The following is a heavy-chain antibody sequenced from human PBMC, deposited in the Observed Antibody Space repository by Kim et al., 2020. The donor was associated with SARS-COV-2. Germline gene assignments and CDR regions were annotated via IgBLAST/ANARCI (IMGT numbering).Heavy chain of an antibody. Sequence: GGSLRLSCAASGFTFSSYGMHWVRQAPGKGLEWVAVISYDGSNKYYADSVKGRFTISRDNSKNTLYLQMNSLRAEDTAVYYCAKQKGYDFWSGWAGHNWFDPWGQGTLVTVSS. J-gene: IGHJ5*02. D-gene: IGHD3-3*01. V-gene: IGHV3-30*18. CDR3: AKQKGYDFWSGWAGHNWFDP. CDR1: GFTFSSYG. CDR2: ISYDGSNK.